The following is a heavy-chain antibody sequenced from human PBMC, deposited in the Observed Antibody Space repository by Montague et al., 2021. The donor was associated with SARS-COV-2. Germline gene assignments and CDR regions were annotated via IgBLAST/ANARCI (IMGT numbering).Heavy chain of an antibody. V-gene: IGHV6-1*01. CDR2: TYYRSNWYN. CDR1: GDSVFSDSAA. D-gene: IGHD3-16*01. J-gene: IGHJ6*02. Sequence: CAISGDSVFSDSAAWNWVRQSPSRGLELLGRTYYRSNWYNDYAVXAKXRITIKSDTSKNQISLQLNSVTPEDTAVYYCARDLRWRYGYGMDVWGQGTTVTVSS. CDR3: ARDLRWRYGYGMDV.